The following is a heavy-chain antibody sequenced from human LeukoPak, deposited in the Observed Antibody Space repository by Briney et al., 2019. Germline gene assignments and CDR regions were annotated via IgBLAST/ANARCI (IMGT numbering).Heavy chain of an antibody. Sequence: GGSLRLSCAASAFSFRSYWMSRVRQAPGKGLEWVASIKQDGSEKYYVDSVKGRFTTSRDNTKNSLYLQMNSLRAEDTAVYYCARDALISAKTHDAFDIWGQGTMVTVSS. CDR1: AFSFRSYW. CDR3: ARDALISAKTHDAFDI. CDR2: IKQDGSEK. D-gene: IGHD6-25*01. J-gene: IGHJ3*02. V-gene: IGHV3-7*01.